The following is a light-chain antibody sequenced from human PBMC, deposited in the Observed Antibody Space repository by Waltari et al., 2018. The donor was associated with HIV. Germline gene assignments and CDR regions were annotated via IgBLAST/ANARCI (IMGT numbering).Light chain of an antibody. CDR1: QTVLYNSNNKNY. Sequence: DIVMTQSPDSLAASLGERASINCKSSQTVLYNSNNKNYLAWYQQKPGQPPKLLFYWASTRQSGVPDRFSGSGSGTDFTLTISSLQAEDVAVYYCQQYYDTFHSFGQGTKLEIK. V-gene: IGKV4-1*01. CDR2: WAS. CDR3: QQYYDTFHS. J-gene: IGKJ2*03.